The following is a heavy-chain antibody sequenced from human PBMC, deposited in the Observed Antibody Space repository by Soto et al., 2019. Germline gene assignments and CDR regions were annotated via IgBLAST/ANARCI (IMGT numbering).Heavy chain of an antibody. CDR2: VHISGHS. Sequence: SETLSLTCTLSGGSVRAPDWWNWVRQSPDRGLEWIAEVHISGHSNYNPSLRSRVSVSIDSSKNQFYLNLNSVTAADTAIYYCARVRQGCSANNCYFDPWGQGTQVTVSS. J-gene: IGHJ5*01. CDR1: GGSVRAPDW. D-gene: IGHD1-1*01. V-gene: IGHV4-4*02. CDR3: ARVRQGCSANNCYFDP.